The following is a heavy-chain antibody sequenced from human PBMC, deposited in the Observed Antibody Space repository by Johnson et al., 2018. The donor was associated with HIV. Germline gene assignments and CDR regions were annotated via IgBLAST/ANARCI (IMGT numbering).Heavy chain of an antibody. J-gene: IGHJ3*01. V-gene: IGHV3-30*19. CDR1: GFTFSSNA. CDR3: AKDTYGPLDAFDV. D-gene: IGHD3-16*01. CDR2: ISYDGGNK. Sequence: QVQLVESGGGVVQPGGSLRLSCAASGFTFSSNAMSWFRQAPGKGLEWMAVISYDGGNKYYADSVKGRFTISRDNFKNTLYLQMNSLRNEDTSVYFCAKDTYGPLDAFDVWGQGTMVTVSS.